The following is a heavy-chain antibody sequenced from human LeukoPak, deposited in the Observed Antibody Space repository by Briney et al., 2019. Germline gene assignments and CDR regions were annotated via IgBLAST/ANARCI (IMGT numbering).Heavy chain of an antibody. CDR3: VKTGDSGSLDF. Sequence: GGSLRLSCTASGFNFGQYGMHWIRQAPGKGLEWVAIIRFDGTTKFYGKSVRGRFTIFRDNSKSTLYLQMNSLRPDDTAVYFCVKTGDSGSLDFWGQGTQVTVSS. V-gene: IGHV3-30*02. D-gene: IGHD6-19*01. J-gene: IGHJ4*02. CDR2: IRFDGTTK. CDR1: GFNFGQYG.